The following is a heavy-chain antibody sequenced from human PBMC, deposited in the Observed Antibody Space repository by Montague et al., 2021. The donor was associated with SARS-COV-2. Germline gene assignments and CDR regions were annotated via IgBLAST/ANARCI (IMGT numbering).Heavy chain of an antibody. CDR1: GSSISSSSYY. Sequence: SETLSLTCTVSGSSISSSSYYWGWIRQPPGKGLEWIGSIYYSGSTYYNPSLTSRVTISVDTSKNQFSLKLSSVTAADTAVYYCARGDIGAPGPPFDSWGQGTLVTVAS. CDR3: ARGDIGAPGPPFDS. CDR2: IYYSGST. J-gene: IGHJ4*02. D-gene: IGHD5-12*01. V-gene: IGHV4-39*01.